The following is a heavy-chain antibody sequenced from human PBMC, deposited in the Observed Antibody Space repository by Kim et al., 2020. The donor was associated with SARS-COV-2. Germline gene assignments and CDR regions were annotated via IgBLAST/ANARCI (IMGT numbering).Heavy chain of an antibody. Sequence: SETLSLTCTVSNGSVSPYYWSWIRQPPGKGLEWIGNIHQSGTTHQNPSLRSRLIISLDSSKNQFSLNLSSLTAADTAIYYCARHQEYCSGASCFLEAFD. CDR2: IHQSGTT. D-gene: IGHD2-15*01. CDR1: NGSVSPYY. CDR3: ARHQEYCSGASCFLEAFD. V-gene: IGHV4-59*08. J-gene: IGHJ3*02.